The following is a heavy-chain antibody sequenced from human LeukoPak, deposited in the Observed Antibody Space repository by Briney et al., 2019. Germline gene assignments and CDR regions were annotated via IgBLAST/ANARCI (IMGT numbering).Heavy chain of an antibody. V-gene: IGHV1-8*01. CDR3: ARALGGRYFDWLPKYYYYYYMDV. Sequence: ASVKVSCRVSGYTLTELSMHWVRQATGQGLEWMGWMNPNSGNTGYAQKFQGRVTMTRNTSISTAYMELSSLRSEDTAVYYCARALGGRYFDWLPKYYYYYYMDVWGKGTTVTISS. D-gene: IGHD3-9*01. J-gene: IGHJ6*03. CDR1: GYTLTELS. CDR2: MNPNSGNT.